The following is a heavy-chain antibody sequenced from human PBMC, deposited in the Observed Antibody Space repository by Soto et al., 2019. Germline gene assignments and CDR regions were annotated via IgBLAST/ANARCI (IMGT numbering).Heavy chain of an antibody. J-gene: IGHJ6*02. CDR2: IFHSGNT. CDR1: SGSIDTTNW. D-gene: IGHD2-8*01. CDR3: ARRTWGMDV. Sequence: QVQLQASGPGLVKPSGTLSLTCAVSSGSIDTTNWWSWVRQPPGKGLEWIGEIFHSGNTYYNPSPACRVTISVDTSKNQFSLNLRSVTAADTAVYYCARRTWGMDVWGQGTTVTVSS. V-gene: IGHV4-4*02.